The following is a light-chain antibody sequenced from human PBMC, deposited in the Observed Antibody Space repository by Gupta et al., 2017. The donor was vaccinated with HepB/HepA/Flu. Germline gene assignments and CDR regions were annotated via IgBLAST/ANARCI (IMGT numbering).Light chain of an antibody. CDR1: QTISIN. J-gene: IGKJ2*01. Sequence: DIQMTQSPSSLSASVGDRVTITCRASQTISINLNWYQQTPGKAPKVLIYDASTLQSGVPSRFSGSGSGTDFTLTISRLHPEDFASYYCQQNDDSPITFGLGTKLEIK. CDR3: QQNDDSPIT. V-gene: IGKV1-39*01. CDR2: DAS.